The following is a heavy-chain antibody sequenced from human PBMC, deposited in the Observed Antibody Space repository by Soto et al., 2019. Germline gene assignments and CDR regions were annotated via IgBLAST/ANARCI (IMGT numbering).Heavy chain of an antibody. CDR2: INHSGTT. D-gene: IGHD6-13*01. CDR1: GGSFSGYY. J-gene: IGHJ4*02. Sequence: SETLSLTCAVYGGSFSGYYWSWIRQPPGKGLEWIGEINHSGTTNYNPSLKSRVTISVDTSENQFSLSLTSVTAADTAVYYCARQDITIAAFDYWGQGTLVTVSS. V-gene: IGHV4-34*01. CDR3: ARQDITIAAFDY.